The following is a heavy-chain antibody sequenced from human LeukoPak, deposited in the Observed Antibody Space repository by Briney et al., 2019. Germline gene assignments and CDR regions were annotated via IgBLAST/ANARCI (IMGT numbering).Heavy chain of an antibody. D-gene: IGHD2-15*01. V-gene: IGHV4-31*03. CDR1: GGSISSGGYY. Sequence: SQTLSLTCTVSGGSISSGGYYWSWIRQHPGKGLEWIGYIYYSGSTYYNPSLKSRVTISVDTSKNQFSLKLSSVTAADTAVYYCARSYCSGGSCYRTFDYWGQGTLVTVSS. CDR2: IYYSGST. CDR3: ARSYCSGGSCYRTFDY. J-gene: IGHJ4*02.